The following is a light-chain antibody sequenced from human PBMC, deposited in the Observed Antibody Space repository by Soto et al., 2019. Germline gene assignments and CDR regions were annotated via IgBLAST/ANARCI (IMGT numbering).Light chain of an antibody. J-gene: IGLJ2*01. CDR1: SSDVGGYNY. Sequence: QSALTQPPSASGSXGXXXXXSCTGTSSDVGGYNYVSWYQQHPGKAPKLMISEVSKRPSGVPDRFSGSKSGNTASLTVSGLQAEDEADYYCSSFAGNNNLVFGGGTKLTVL. CDR3: SSFAGNNNLV. V-gene: IGLV2-8*01. CDR2: EVS.